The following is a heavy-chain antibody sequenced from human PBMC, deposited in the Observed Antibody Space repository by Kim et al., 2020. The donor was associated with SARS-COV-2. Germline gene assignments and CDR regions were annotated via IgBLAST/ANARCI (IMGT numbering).Heavy chain of an antibody. CDR2: IYYSGST. CDR1: GGSISSGGYS. D-gene: IGHD3-10*01. J-gene: IGHJ6*02. V-gene: IGHV4-30-2*01. CDR3: ARGYGSGSPYGMDV. Sequence: SETLSLTCAVSGGSISSGGYSWSWIRQPPGKGLEWIGYIYYSGSTYHNPALKSRVTISVDRSKNQFSLKLSSVTAADPAVYYCARGYGSGSPYGMDVWGQGTTVTVSS.